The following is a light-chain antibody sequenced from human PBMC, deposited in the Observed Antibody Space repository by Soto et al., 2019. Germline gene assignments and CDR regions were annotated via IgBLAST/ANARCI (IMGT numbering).Light chain of an antibody. Sequence: QVVLAQPASVSRSPVQPITISCTGTSSDVGGYNYVSWYQQHPGKAPKLMIYDVSNRPSGVSNRFSGSKSGNTASLTISGLQAEDEADYYCSSYTSSSTPYVFGTGTKVTVL. CDR2: DVS. CDR1: SSDVGGYNY. J-gene: IGLJ1*01. V-gene: IGLV2-14*01. CDR3: SSYTSSSTPYV.